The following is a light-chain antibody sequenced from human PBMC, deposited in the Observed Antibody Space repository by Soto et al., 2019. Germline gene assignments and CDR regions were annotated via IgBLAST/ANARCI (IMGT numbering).Light chain of an antibody. CDR3: SSYTSSSTHV. Sequence: QSALTQPASVSGSPGQSITISCTGTSSDIGSFTFVSWYQQHPGKVPKLMIFDVNPRPSGVSDRFSGSKSGNTASLTISGLQAEDEGDYYCSSYTSSSTHVFGSGTKVTVL. J-gene: IGLJ1*01. V-gene: IGLV2-14*03. CDR1: SSDIGSFTF. CDR2: DVN.